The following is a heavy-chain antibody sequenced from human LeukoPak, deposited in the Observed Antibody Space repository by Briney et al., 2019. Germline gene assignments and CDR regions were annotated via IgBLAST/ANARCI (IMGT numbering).Heavy chain of an antibody. J-gene: IGHJ3*02. CDR3: ARLRTFWLDAFDI. Sequence: GGSLRLSCEASGFSFSDYYMSWIRQAPGKGPEWLAYVSGSGRAMFYADSVKGRFTISRDNARSSLFLEINSLRAADTAVYYCARLRTFWLDAFDIWGLGTVVTVSS. V-gene: IGHV3-11*01. CDR2: VSGSGRAM. CDR1: GFSFSDYY. D-gene: IGHD3-3*01.